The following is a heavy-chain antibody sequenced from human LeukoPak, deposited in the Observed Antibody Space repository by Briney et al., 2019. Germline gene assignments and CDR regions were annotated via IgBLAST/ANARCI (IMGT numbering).Heavy chain of an antibody. CDR3: AGAVLRFLEWLFFDP. D-gene: IGHD3-3*01. CDR2: IIPIFGTA. V-gene: IGHV1-69*05. Sequence: ASVKVSCKASGGTFSSYAISWVRRAPGQGLEWMGGIIPIFGTANYAQKFQGRVTITTDESTSTAYMELSSLRSEDTAVYYCAGAVLRFLEWLFFDPWGQGTLVTVSS. J-gene: IGHJ5*02. CDR1: GGTFSSYA.